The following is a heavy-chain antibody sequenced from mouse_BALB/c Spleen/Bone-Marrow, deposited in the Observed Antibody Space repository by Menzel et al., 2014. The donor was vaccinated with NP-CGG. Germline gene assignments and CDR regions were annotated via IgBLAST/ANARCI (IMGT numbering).Heavy chain of an antibody. Sequence: EVMLVESGGGSVKPGGSLNLSCAASGFTFSSFTLSWVRQTPEKRLEWVGTISVGDSTYYPGSVKGRFTTSRDNARNILYLQMSSPRSEDTAMYYCARWTTCPLMDYWGQGTSVTVSS. CDR2: ISVGDST. CDR3: ARWTTCPLMDY. CDR1: GFTFSSFT. V-gene: IGHV5-6-5*01. J-gene: IGHJ4*01. D-gene: IGHD2-13*01.